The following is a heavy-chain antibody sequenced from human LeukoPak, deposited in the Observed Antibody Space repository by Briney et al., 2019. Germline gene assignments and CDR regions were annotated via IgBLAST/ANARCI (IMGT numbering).Heavy chain of an antibody. CDR3: AKTRGYCSGGACYSDY. D-gene: IGHD2-15*01. Sequence: GGSLRLSCAASGFTFSSYAMSWVRQAPGKGLEGVSGISGSGDSTYYTDSVKGRFTISRDNSKNTLYLQMNSLRAEDTAVYYCAKTRGYCSGGACYSDYWGQGTLVTVSS. V-gene: IGHV3-23*01. CDR1: GFTFSSYA. J-gene: IGHJ4*02. CDR2: ISGSGDST.